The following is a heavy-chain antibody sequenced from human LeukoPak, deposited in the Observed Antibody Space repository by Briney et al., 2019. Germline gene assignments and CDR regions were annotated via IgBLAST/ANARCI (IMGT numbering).Heavy chain of an antibody. CDR2: ISGSGGST. V-gene: IGHV3-23*01. J-gene: IGHJ4*02. D-gene: IGHD4-23*01. Sequence: GRSLRLSCAVSGFTFSGYAMSWVRQAPGKGLEWVSAISGSGGSTYYADSVKGRFTISRDNSKNTLYLQMNSLSAEDTAVYYCATKGLTLTPAPFDYWGQGTLVTVSS. CDR3: ATKGLTLTPAPFDY. CDR1: GFTFSGYA.